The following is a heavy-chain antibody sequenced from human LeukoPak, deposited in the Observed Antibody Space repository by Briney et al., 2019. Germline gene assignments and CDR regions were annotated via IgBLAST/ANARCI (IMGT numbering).Heavy chain of an antibody. V-gene: IGHV4-59*01. Sequence: PSETLSLTCTVSGGSISSYYWSWIRQPPGKGLEWIGYIYYSGSTNYNPSLKRRVTISVDTSKNQFSLKLSSVTAADTAVYYCARGVSVVAYYFDYWGQGTLVTVSS. D-gene: IGHD4-23*01. CDR2: IYYSGST. CDR1: GGSISSYY. CDR3: ARGVSVVAYYFDY. J-gene: IGHJ4*02.